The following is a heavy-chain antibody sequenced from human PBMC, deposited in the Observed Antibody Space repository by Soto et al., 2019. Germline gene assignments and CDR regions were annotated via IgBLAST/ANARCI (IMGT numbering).Heavy chain of an antibody. D-gene: IGHD3-10*01. J-gene: IGHJ4*02. CDR3: AKGLSGCCGC. Sequence: GGSMRLSCAVSGLTFSRYGMHWDRQAPGKGLARAAVISSDGSTTYYADSVKGRFTISRDNSKNTLYLQMNSLRAEDTAGDDCAKGLSGCCGCWGQGTLVAVSS. V-gene: IGHV3-30*18. CDR1: GLTFSRYG. CDR2: ISSDGSTT.